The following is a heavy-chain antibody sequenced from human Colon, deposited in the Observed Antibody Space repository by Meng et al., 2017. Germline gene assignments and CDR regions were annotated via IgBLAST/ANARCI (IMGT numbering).Heavy chain of an antibody. CDR1: GYTFTSYS. J-gene: IGHJ4*02. CDR2: INVGNGYT. CDR3: AKSGIQLWLDY. D-gene: IGHD5-18*01. V-gene: IGHV1-3*01. Sequence: QVQLVQSGAEVKKPGASVKVSCKASGYTFTSYSMHWVRQAPGQRHEWMGWINVGNGYTRYSQKFQGRITITRDTSANTAYMELSSLRPEDTAVYYCAKSGIQLWLDYWGQGTLVTVSS.